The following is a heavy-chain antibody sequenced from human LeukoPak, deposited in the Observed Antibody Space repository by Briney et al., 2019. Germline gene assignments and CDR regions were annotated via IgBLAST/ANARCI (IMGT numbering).Heavy chain of an antibody. Sequence: SVKVSCKASGGTLSRYAISWVRQAPGQGLEWMGRIIPILGIANYAQKFQGRVTITADKSTSTAYMELSSLRSEDTAVYYCARVRGGVLRCFDWPRDAFDIWGQGTMVTVSS. CDR2: IIPILGIA. J-gene: IGHJ3*02. V-gene: IGHV1-69*04. D-gene: IGHD3-9*01. CDR3: ARVRGGVLRCFDWPRDAFDI. CDR1: GGTLSRYA.